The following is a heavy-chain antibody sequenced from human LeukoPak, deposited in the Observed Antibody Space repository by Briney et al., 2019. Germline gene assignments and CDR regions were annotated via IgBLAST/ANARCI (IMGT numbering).Heavy chain of an antibody. CDR1: GGSISSYY. Sequence: SETLSLTCTVSGGSISSYYWSWIRQPPGKGLEWIGYIYYSGSTNYNPSLKSRVTISVDTSKNQFSLKLSSVTAADTAVYFCARIWKNRSYWGQGTLVTVSS. D-gene: IGHD1-1*01. V-gene: IGHV4-59*12. CDR3: ARIWKNRSY. J-gene: IGHJ4*02. CDR2: IYYSGST.